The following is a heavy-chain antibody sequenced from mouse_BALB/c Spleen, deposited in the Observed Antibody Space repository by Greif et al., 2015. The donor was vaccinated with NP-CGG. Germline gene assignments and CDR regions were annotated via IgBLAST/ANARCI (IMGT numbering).Heavy chain of an antibody. CDR3: AREEYGNYYYAMDY. Sequence: VQLQQSGAELVKPGASVKLSCTASGFNIKDTYMHWVKQRPEQGLGWIGRIDPANGNTKYDPKFQGKATITADTSSNTAYLQLSSLTSEDTAVYYCAREEYGNYYYAMDYWGQGTSVTVSS. CDR1: GFNIKDTY. D-gene: IGHD2-10*02. V-gene: IGHV14-3*02. J-gene: IGHJ4*01. CDR2: IDPANGNT.